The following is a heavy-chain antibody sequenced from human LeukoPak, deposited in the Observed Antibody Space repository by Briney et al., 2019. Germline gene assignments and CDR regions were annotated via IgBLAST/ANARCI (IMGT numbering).Heavy chain of an antibody. CDR3: ARVRGCYSSGCGGFDY. Sequence: ASVKVSCKASGYTFTGYYMHWVRQAPGQGLEWMGWINPNSGGTNYAQKCQGRVTMTRDTSISTAYMELSRLRSDDTAVYYCARVRGCYSSGCGGFDYWGQGTLVTVSS. J-gene: IGHJ4*02. V-gene: IGHV1-2*02. CDR2: INPNSGGT. CDR1: GYTFTGYY. D-gene: IGHD6-19*01.